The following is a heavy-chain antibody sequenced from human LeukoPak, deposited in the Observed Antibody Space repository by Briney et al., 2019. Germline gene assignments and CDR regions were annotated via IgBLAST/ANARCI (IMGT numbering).Heavy chain of an antibody. CDR2: IIPIFGTA. Sequence: SVKVSCKASGGTFSSYAISWVQQAPGQGLEWMGGIIPIFGTANYAQKFQGRVTITADESTSTAYMELSSLRSEDTAVYYCASPLPAAMPTDYYGMDVWGQGTTVTVSS. V-gene: IGHV1-69*01. D-gene: IGHD2-2*01. J-gene: IGHJ6*02. CDR1: GGTFSSYA. CDR3: ASPLPAAMPTDYYGMDV.